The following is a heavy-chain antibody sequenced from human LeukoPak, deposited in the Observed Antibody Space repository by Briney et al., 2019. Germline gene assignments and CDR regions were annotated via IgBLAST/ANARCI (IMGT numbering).Heavy chain of an antibody. CDR3: AKQLGYCSDGSCYFPY. D-gene: IGHD2-15*01. Sequence: GGSLRLSCAASGFTFSNAYMNWVRQAPGKGLEWVSAISNNGGYTYYADSVRGRFTISRDNSKSTLCLQMNSLRAEDTAVYYCAKQLGYCSDGSCYFPYWGQGTLVTVSS. V-gene: IGHV3-23*01. J-gene: IGHJ4*02. CDR2: ISNNGGYT. CDR1: GFTFSNAY.